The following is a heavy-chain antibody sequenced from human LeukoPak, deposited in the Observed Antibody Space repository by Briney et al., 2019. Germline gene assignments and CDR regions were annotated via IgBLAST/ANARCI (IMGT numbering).Heavy chain of an antibody. D-gene: IGHD2-8*02. Sequence: GGSLRLSCAASGFTISSHCMSWVRQAPGKGLQWVSYISSSSSTIYYADSVKGRFTISRDNAKNSLYLQMNSLRDEDTAVYYCARPRVTGYYGMDVWGQGTTVTVSS. CDR2: ISSSSSTI. CDR3: ARPRVTGYYGMDV. V-gene: IGHV3-48*02. CDR1: GFTISSHC. J-gene: IGHJ6*02.